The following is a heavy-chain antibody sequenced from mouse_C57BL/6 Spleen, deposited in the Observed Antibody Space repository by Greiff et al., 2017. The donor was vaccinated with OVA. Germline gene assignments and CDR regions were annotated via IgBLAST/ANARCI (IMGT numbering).Heavy chain of an antibody. V-gene: IGHV1-18*01. CDR1: GYTFTDYN. D-gene: IGHD2-12*01. Sequence: EVQLQQSGPELVKPGASVKIPCKASGYTFTDYNMDWVKQSPGKSLEWIGDINPNNGGTIYNQKFKGKATLTVDKSSSTAYMELRSLTSEDTAVYYCARLSYYGDFDVWGTGTTVTVSS. CDR3: ARLSYYGDFDV. J-gene: IGHJ1*03. CDR2: INPNNGGT.